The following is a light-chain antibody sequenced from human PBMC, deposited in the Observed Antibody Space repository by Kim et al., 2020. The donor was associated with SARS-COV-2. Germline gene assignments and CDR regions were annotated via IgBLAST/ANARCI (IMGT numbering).Light chain of an antibody. V-gene: IGKV1-39*01. CDR3: QQNYGTPRT. Sequence: DFQMTQSPSSLSASVGDRVTITCRASQSIRTYLNWYQQKPGKAPKLLIYAASSLHSGVPSRFSGSGSGTDFTLTISSLQPEDFATYYCQQNYGTPRTFGQGTKVDIK. J-gene: IGKJ1*01. CDR2: AAS. CDR1: QSIRTY.